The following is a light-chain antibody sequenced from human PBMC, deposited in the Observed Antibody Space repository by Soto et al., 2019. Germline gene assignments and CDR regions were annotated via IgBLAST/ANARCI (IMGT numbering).Light chain of an antibody. CDR2: GAS. CDR3: QQYGTSPPLT. Sequence: EIVLTQSPGTLSLSPGERATLFCRASQSISSNYLAWYQQKPGQAPRLLIYGASSRATGIPDRFSGSGSATDFTLTISRLEPEDFAVYYCQQYGTSPPLTFGGGTKVDIK. V-gene: IGKV3-20*01. CDR1: QSISSNY. J-gene: IGKJ4*01.